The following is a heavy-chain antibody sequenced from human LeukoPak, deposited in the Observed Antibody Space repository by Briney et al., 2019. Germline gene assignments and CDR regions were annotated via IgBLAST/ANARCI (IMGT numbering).Heavy chain of an antibody. V-gene: IGHV3-15*01. CDR2: IKSKTDGGTT. CDR1: GFTFNNAW. J-gene: IGHJ6*03. CDR3: ATGVLYFGELLYYYYMDV. Sequence: GGSLRLSCAVSGFTFNNAWMNWVRQAAGKGLEWVGRIKSKTDGGTTNYGAPVKGRFTISRDDSKNTAYLHMSSLKIGDTAVYYCATGVLYFGELLYYYYMDVWGKGTTVTISS. D-gene: IGHD3-10*01.